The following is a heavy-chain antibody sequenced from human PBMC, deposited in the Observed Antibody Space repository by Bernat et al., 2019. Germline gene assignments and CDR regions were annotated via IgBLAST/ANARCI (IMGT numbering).Heavy chain of an antibody. CDR1: GDSVSSNSAA. J-gene: IGHJ4*02. V-gene: IGHV6-1*01. D-gene: IGHD6-13*01. CDR2: TYYRSKWYN. CDR3: AREVGYSSSWYGGYYFDY. Sequence: QVQLQQSGPGLVKPSQTLSPTCAISGDSVSSNSAAWNWIRQSPSRGLEWLGRTYYRSKWYNDYAVSVKSRITINPDTSKNQFSLQLNSVTPEDTAVYYCAREVGYSSSWYGGYYFDYWGQGTLVTVSS.